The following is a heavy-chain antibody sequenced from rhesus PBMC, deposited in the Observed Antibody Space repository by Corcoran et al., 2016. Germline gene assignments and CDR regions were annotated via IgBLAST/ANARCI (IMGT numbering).Heavy chain of an antibody. CDR1: GYSFTSSW. V-gene: IGHV5-43*02. D-gene: IGHD3-3*01. Sequence: EVQLVQSGAEVKRPGESLRISCKTSGYSFTSSWISWVCQMPGKGLEWWVGIFPGESDTQFSPSFPGQVIISAEQAINTPCLQWRSLKASDTGTYYCAKSVYNIWTGYYTDWYFDLWGPGTPITISS. CDR3: AKSVYNIWTGYYTDWYFDL. J-gene: IGHJ2*01. CDR2: IFPGESDT.